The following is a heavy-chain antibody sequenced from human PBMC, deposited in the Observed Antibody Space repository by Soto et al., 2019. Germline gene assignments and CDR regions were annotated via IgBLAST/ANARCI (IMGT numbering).Heavy chain of an antibody. V-gene: IGHV4-31*03. CDR1: GGSISSDGYS. Sequence: LSLTCNVSGGSISSDGYSWSWVRQHPGKGLEWLGFISNSGGTSYSPSLRRRITISRDPSANQFSLTLSSVTAADTAIYYCARASGFSSNWYFRNFDCWGQG. J-gene: IGHJ4*02. CDR2: ISNSGGT. CDR3: ARASGFSSNWYFRNFDC. D-gene: IGHD6-13*01.